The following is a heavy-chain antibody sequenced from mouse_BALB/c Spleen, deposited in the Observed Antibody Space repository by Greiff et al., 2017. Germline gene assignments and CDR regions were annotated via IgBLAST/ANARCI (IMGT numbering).Heavy chain of an antibody. J-gene: IGHJ2*01. D-gene: IGHD3-1*01. CDR1: GFTFSSYG. Sequence: EVQRVESGGGLVQPGGSLKLSCAASGFTFSSYGMSWVRQTPDKRLELVATINSNGGSTYYPDSVKGRFTISRDNAKNTLYLQMSSLKSEDTAMYYCARDRGCLDYWGQGTTLTVSS. V-gene: IGHV5-6-3*01. CDR3: ARDRGCLDY. CDR2: INSNGGST.